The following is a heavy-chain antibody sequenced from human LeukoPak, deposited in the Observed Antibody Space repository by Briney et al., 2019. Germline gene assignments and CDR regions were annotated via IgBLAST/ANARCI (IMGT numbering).Heavy chain of an antibody. CDR2: IKGTGDSP. D-gene: IGHD6-13*01. J-gene: IGHJ4*02. CDR3: ARAPAGTLDF. Sequence: ASVKVSCTASGFTFTNYHMHWVRQAPGQGLEWVGLIKGTGDSPDYAQKFQGRVTVTCDTSTSTAYLELRSLKLEDTAVYYCARAPAGTLDFWGQGTLVTVSS. V-gene: IGHV1-46*01. CDR1: GFTFTNYH.